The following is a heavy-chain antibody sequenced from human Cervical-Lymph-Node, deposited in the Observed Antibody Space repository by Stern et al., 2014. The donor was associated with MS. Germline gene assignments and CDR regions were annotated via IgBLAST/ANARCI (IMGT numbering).Heavy chain of an antibody. CDR1: GGSISSGGYY. CDR2: IYYSGST. CDR3: ARGVDTMMPLDY. D-gene: IGHD3-22*01. J-gene: IGHJ4*02. V-gene: IGHV4-31*03. Sequence: QVQLQESGPGLVKPSQTLSLTCTVAGGSISSGGYYWRWIRQHPGKGLEWIGYIYYSGSTYYNPSLKSRVTISVDTSKNQLSLKLSSVTAADTAVYYCARGVDTMMPLDYWGQGTLVTVSS.